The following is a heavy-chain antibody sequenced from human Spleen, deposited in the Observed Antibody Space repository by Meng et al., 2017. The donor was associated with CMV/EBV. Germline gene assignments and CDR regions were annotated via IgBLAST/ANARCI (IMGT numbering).Heavy chain of an antibody. J-gene: IGHJ3*02. CDR3: ARDMYDCSGGSCYGDAFDI. D-gene: IGHD2-15*01. V-gene: IGHV3-21*01. CDR2: ISTTSDYI. Sequence: GESLKISCAASGFIFSSYSINWVRQAPGKGLEWVSSISTTSDYIYYADSVKGRFTISRDNAKNSLYLQMNSLRAEDTAVYYCARDMYDCSGGSCYGDAFDIWGQGTMVTVSS. CDR1: GFIFSSYS.